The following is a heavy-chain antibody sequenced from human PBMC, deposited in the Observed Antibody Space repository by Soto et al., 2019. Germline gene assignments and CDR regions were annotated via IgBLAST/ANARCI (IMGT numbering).Heavy chain of an antibody. CDR1: VFTFSAYL. CDR3: ARGTRVSSAETGAH. D-gene: IGHD2-2*01. V-gene: IGHV3-74*01. Sequence: CLRPSCAFSVFTFSAYLTHWVRQVPGKGLTWVSRISDDGSTATYADSVKGRFVISRDNAKNSLYLEMNTLRVDDSGLYYCARGTRVSSAETGAHWGRGTLVTVSS. CDR2: ISDDGSTA. J-gene: IGHJ4*02.